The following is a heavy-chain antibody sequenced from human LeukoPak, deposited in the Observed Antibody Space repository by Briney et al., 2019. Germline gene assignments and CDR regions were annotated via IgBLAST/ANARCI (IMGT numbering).Heavy chain of an antibody. CDR2: IKSKTHGGTT. Sequence: GGSLRLSCAASGFTFSSYSMNWVRQAPGKGLEWVGLIKSKTHGGTTDYAAPVKGRFTISGDDSKNTLYLQMDSLKTEDTAVYYCTTGNYWGQGTLVTVSS. CDR1: GFTFSSYS. V-gene: IGHV3-15*01. J-gene: IGHJ4*02. CDR3: TTGNY.